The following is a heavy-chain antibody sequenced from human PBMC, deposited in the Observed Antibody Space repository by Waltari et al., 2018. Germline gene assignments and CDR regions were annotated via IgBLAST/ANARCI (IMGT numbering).Heavy chain of an antibody. J-gene: IGHJ5*02. CDR1: GFIFSSFG. D-gene: IGHD3-22*01. Sequence: VQLVESGGGVVQPGGSLRLSCAATGFIFSSFGMHWARQAPGKGLEWVAFIRNDGDYEHYAESVMGRFTISRDDSRNTVYLQMNSLRADDTAVYYCARDPRYGADSSDYVGLDWFGPWGQGTLVTVSS. CDR2: IRNDGDYE. CDR3: ARDPRYGADSSDYVGLDWFGP. V-gene: IGHV3-30*02.